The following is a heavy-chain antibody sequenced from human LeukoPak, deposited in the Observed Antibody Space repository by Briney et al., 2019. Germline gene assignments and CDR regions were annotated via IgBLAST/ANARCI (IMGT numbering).Heavy chain of an antibody. D-gene: IGHD3-10*01. V-gene: IGHV1-2*02. J-gene: IGHJ4*02. CDR3: ARAYGSGSSYHPDY. CDR2: INPNSAGT. Sequence: ASVKVSCKVSGYTFTAFYIHWVRQAPGQGLEWMGWINPNSAGTNSSPKLIRATSISTAYMELGSLRSDDTAIYYCARAYGSGSSYHPDYWGQGTLVTVSS. CDR1: GYTFTAFY.